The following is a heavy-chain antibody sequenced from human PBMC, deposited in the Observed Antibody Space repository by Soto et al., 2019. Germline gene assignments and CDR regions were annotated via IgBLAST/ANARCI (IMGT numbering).Heavy chain of an antibody. V-gene: IGHV3-30*18. J-gene: IGHJ4*02. D-gene: IGHD2-21*01. CDR3: AKEHPSGNSYYY. CDR2: ISYDGSNK. Sequence: PVGSLRLSCAASGFTFSSYGMHWVRQAPGKGLEWVAVISYDGSNKYYADSVKGRFTISRDNSKNTLYLQMNSLRAEDTAVYYCAKEHPSGNSYYYCGQGTLVTVSS. CDR1: GFTFSSYG.